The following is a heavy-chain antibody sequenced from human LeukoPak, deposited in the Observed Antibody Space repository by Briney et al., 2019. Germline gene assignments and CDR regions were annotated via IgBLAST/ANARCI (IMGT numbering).Heavy chain of an antibody. V-gene: IGHV3-30-3*01. D-gene: IGHD6-19*01. CDR3: ARSAVAGTSFDY. CDR1: GFTFSSYA. CDR2: ISYDGSNK. Sequence: GGSLRLSCAASGFTFSSYAMHWVRQAPGKGLEWVAVISYDGSNKYYADSVKGRFTISRDNSKNTLYLQMNGLRAEDTAVYYCARSAVAGTSFDYWGQGTLVTVSS. J-gene: IGHJ4*02.